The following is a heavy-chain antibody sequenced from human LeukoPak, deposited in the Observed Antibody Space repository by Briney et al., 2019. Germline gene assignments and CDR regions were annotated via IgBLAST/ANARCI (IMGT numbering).Heavy chain of an antibody. V-gene: IGHV1-3*03. CDR1: GYTFTHYV. D-gene: IGHD6-19*01. CDR3: ARGGKQWRGGNYFDS. CDR2: ITTGRGET. J-gene: IGHJ4*02. Sequence: GASVKVSCKASGYTFTHYVLHWVRQAPGQSPEWMGWITTGRGETRYSQEFQRRITFTRDTSASTVYMDLSDLRSEDTAVYYCARGGKQWRGGNYFDSWGQGTLVAVSS.